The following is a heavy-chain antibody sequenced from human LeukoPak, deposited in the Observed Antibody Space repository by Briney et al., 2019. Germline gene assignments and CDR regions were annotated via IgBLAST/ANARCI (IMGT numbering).Heavy chain of an antibody. Sequence: VKPSETLSLTCTVSGGSISSYYWSWIRQPPGKGPEWIGYIYYSGSTNHNPSLKSRVTISVDTSKNQFSLKLSSVTAADTAVYYCARDRADYGDYLDWFDPWGQGTLVTVSS. CDR1: GGSISSYY. CDR3: ARDRADYGDYLDWFDP. J-gene: IGHJ5*02. D-gene: IGHD4-17*01. V-gene: IGHV4-59*01. CDR2: IYYSGST.